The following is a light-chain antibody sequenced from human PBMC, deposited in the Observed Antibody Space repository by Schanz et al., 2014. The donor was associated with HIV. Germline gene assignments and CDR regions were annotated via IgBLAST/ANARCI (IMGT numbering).Light chain of an antibody. CDR3: SSYTTSSTLV. CDR1: SCDVGRYDH. Sequence: QSALTQPASVSGSLGQSITISCTGTSCDVGRYDHASWYQQHPGQAPKLLIYDVTYRPSGISNRFSGSKSGYTASLTISGLQADDEADYYCSSYTTSSTLVFGGGTKVTVL. V-gene: IGLV2-14*03. CDR2: DVT. J-gene: IGLJ2*01.